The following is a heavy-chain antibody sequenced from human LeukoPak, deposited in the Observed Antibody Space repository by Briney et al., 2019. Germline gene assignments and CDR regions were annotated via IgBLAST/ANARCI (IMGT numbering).Heavy chain of an antibody. CDR2: IIPIFGTA. CDR3: ARDGDCSSTSCSKGPHSNWFDP. CDR1: GGTFSSYA. J-gene: IGHJ5*02. V-gene: IGHV1-69*05. D-gene: IGHD2-2*01. Sequence: GSSVKVSCKASGGTFSSYAISWVRQAPGQGLEWMGGIIPIFGTANYAQKFQGRVTITTDESTSTAYMELSSLRSEDTAVYYCARDGDCSSTSCSKGPHSNWFDPWGQGTLVTVSS.